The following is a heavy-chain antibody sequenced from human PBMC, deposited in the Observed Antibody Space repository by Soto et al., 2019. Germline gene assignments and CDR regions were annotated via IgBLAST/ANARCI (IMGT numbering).Heavy chain of an antibody. J-gene: IGHJ3*02. Sequence: GGSLRLSCAASGFTFSSYAMHWVRQAPGKGLEWVAVISYDGSNKYYADSVKGRFTISRDNSKNTLYLQMNSLRAEDTAVYYCASALGYSGYESAFDIWGQGTMVT. CDR3: ASALGYSGYESAFDI. V-gene: IGHV3-30-3*01. CDR2: ISYDGSNK. D-gene: IGHD5-12*01. CDR1: GFTFSSYA.